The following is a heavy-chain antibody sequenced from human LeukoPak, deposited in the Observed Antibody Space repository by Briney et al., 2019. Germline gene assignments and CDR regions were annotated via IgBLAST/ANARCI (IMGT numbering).Heavy chain of an antibody. J-gene: IGHJ4*02. V-gene: IGHV3-21*01. D-gene: IGHD2-2*01. CDR2: ISSSSSYI. Sequence: GGSLRLSCAASGFTFSSYSMNWVRQAPGKGLEWVSSISSSSSYIYYADSVKGRFTISRDNAKNSLYLQMNSLRAGDTAVYYCARSDIVVVPAAMDYWGQGTLVTASS. CDR3: ARSDIVVVPAAMDY. CDR1: GFTFSSYS.